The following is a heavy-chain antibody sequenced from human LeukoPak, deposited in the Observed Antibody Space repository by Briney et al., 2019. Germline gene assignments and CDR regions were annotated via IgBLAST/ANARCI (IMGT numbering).Heavy chain of an antibody. J-gene: IGHJ4*02. CDR2: IYSSGST. V-gene: IGHV4-59*12. CDR3: ARTYCSTTSCYAPFDY. D-gene: IGHD2-2*01. CDR1: GGSISSYY. Sequence: SETLSLTCTVSGGSISSYYWSWIRQPPGKGLEWIGYIYSSGSTDSNPSLKSRVTISVDTSKNQFSLKLSSVTAADTAVYYCARTYCSTTSCYAPFDYWGQGTLATVSS.